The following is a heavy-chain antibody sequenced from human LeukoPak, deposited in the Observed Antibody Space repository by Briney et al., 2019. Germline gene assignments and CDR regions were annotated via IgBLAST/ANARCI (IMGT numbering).Heavy chain of an antibody. CDR1: GYTFTGYY. Sequence: ASVKVSCKASGYTFTGYYMHWVRQAHGQGLEWMGWINPNSGGTNYAQKFQGRVTMTRDTSISTAYMELSRLRSDDTAVYYCARLVWYNWNDLAPDAFDIWGQGTMVTVSS. CDR3: ARLVWYNWNDLAPDAFDI. D-gene: IGHD1-20*01. V-gene: IGHV1-2*02. CDR2: INPNSGGT. J-gene: IGHJ3*02.